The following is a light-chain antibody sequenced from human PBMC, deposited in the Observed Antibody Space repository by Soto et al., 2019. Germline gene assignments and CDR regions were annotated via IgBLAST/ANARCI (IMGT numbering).Light chain of an antibody. CDR2: DTS. J-gene: IGKJ1*01. CDR3: QHHNNWFSWT. CDR1: QSFSNY. Sequence: EIVLTQSPATLSLSPGERATLSCRASQSFSNYLAWYQQKPGQPPRLLIYDTSDRATGIPARFRGSGSGTDFTLTISSLEPEDFAVYYCQHHNNWFSWTFGQGTKVDIK. V-gene: IGKV3-11*01.